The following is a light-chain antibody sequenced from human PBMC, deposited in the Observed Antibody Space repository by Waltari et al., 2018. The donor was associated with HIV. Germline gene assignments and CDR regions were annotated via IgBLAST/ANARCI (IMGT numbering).Light chain of an antibody. J-gene: IGLJ2*01. V-gene: IGLV3-25*03. CDR3: QSTDVRGSQVI. CDR2: KDN. CDR1: ALANQY. Sequence: SYELAQPFSVSVSPGQTAAITCFGDALANQYTNWYQQKPGQSPVLVICKDNERPSGVPERCSGSRSGTTVTLTISGVQAEDEADYYCQSTDVRGSQVIFGGGTKLTVL.